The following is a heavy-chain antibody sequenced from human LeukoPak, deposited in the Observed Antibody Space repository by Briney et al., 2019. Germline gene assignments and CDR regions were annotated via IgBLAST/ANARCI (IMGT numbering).Heavy chain of an antibody. J-gene: IGHJ3*02. CDR2: IYYSGST. CDR3: ARQGHGYYDSSGYPYAFDI. V-gene: IGHV4-39*01. Sequence: SETLSLTCAVYGGSFSGYYWGWIRQPPGKGLEWIGSIYYSGSTYYNPSLKSRVTISVDTSKNQFSLKLSSVTAADTAVYYCARQGHGYYDSSGYPYAFDIWGQGTMVTVSS. D-gene: IGHD3-22*01. CDR1: GGSFSGYY.